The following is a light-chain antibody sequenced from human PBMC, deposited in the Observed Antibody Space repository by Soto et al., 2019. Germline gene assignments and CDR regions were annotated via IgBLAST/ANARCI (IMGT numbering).Light chain of an antibody. V-gene: IGLV2-8*01. CDR1: SSDVGGYNY. CDR2: EVS. CDR3: SSFAGNNNLV. Sequence: QSALTQPPSASGSPGQSVTISCTGTSSDVGGYNYVSWYQQHPGKAPKLMISEVSKRPSGVPDRFSGSKSGNTASLTVSGLQAEDEADYSFSSFAGNNNLVFGGGTKLTVL. J-gene: IGLJ2*01.